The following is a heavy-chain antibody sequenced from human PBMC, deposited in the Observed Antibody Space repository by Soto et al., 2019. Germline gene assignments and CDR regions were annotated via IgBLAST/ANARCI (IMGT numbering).Heavy chain of an antibody. Sequence: GGSLRLSCAASGFTFSSYAMHWVRQAPGKGLEWVAVISYDGSNKYYADSVKGRFTISRDNSKNTLYLQMNSLRAEDTAVYYSARDRSRIQLWLRDYWGQGTLVTVSS. CDR3: ARDRSRIQLWLRDY. V-gene: IGHV3-30-3*01. CDR1: GFTFSSYA. CDR2: ISYDGSNK. D-gene: IGHD5-18*01. J-gene: IGHJ4*02.